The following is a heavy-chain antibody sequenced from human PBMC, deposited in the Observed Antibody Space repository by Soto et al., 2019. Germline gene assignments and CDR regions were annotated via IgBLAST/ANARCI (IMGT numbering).Heavy chain of an antibody. J-gene: IGHJ6*02. V-gene: IGHV3-30-3*01. D-gene: IGHD5-12*01. CDR1: GFTFDNYA. Sequence: GGSLRLSCAGSGFTFDNYAFHWVRQAPGKGLEWVAVISYYGSDKYYADSVKGRFTISGDNSENTLYLQMNSLKSKDTAMYYCARSLSGYDSRPGYYHYYSMDVWGQGTTVTVSS. CDR3: ARSLSGYDSRPGYYHYYSMDV. CDR2: ISYYGSDK.